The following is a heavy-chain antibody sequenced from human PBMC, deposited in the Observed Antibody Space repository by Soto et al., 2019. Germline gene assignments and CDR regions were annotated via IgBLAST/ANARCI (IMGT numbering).Heavy chain of an antibody. Sequence: PGGSLRLSWAASGCTFNSYTMAWVSQTTGKGLEWVSSISGSGGSPSYADSVQGRFTISRDNSRNTLSLQMNSLRAEDTATYYCAKARCSGNSCYVPDYWGHGSLVTVSS. CDR1: GCTFNSYT. J-gene: IGHJ4*01. V-gene: IGHV3-23*01. CDR3: AKARCSGNSCYVPDY. CDR2: ISGSGGSP. D-gene: IGHD2-15*01.